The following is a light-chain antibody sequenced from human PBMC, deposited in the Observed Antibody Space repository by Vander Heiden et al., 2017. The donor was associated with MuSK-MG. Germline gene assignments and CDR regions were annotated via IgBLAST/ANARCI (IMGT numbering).Light chain of an antibody. CDR2: HNS. Sequence: SYELTQPPSVSVSPGPTASITCSGDIWGNKYACWYHQQTAPPPLLVVYHNSRRPSVVPGRFSASYSATTATLTISGIAEVDDDDYYYQASDSSNDVVFGGGTKLTVL. V-gene: IGLV3-1*01. J-gene: IGLJ2*01. CDR1: IWGNKY. CDR3: QASDSSNDVV.